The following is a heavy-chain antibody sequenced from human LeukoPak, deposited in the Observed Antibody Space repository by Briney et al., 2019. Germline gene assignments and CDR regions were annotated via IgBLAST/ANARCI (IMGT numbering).Heavy chain of an antibody. CDR1: GGSISSGGYY. Sequence: SETLSLTCTVSGGSISSGGYYWSWIRQHPGKGLEWIGYIYYSGSTYYNPSLKSRVTISVDTSKNQFSLKLSSVTAADTAVYYCARVPELLGAFDIWGQGTMVTVSS. V-gene: IGHV4-31*03. D-gene: IGHD1-26*01. CDR3: ARVPELLGAFDI. J-gene: IGHJ3*02. CDR2: IYYSGST.